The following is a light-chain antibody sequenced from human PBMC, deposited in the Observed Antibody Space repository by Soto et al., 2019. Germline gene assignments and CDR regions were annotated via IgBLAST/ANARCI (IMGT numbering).Light chain of an antibody. CDR2: GAS. Sequence: EIVLTQSPGTLSLSPGQRATLSCMASQSVSNNYLAWYQQKPGQPPSLLIYGASNRATGLPDSFSGSGSGTDFTLTISRLEPEDFAVYYCQQYGSSGTFGQGTKVDIK. CDR3: QQYGSSGT. J-gene: IGKJ1*01. CDR1: QSVSNNY. V-gene: IGKV3-20*01.